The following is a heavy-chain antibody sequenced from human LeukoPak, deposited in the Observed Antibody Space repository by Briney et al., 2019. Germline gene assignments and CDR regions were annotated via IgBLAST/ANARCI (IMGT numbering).Heavy chain of an antibody. CDR2: ISSSSSYI. V-gene: IGHV3-21*01. D-gene: IGHD3-10*01. Sequence: GGSLRLSCAASGFTFSDSAVHWARQASGKGLEWVSSISSSSSYIFYADSVKGRFTISRDNAKNSLYLQMNSLRAEDTAVYYCAYQGSGFDYWGQGTLVTVSS. J-gene: IGHJ4*02. CDR1: GFTFSDSA. CDR3: AYQGSGFDY.